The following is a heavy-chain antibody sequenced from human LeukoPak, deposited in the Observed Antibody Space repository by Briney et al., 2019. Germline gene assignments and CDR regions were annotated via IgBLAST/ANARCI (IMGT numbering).Heavy chain of an antibody. CDR2: SSGSGDST. D-gene: IGHD5-12*01. CDR1: GFTFSNYA. CDR3: AKTRGYSGYDCSDY. V-gene: IGHV3-23*01. Sequence: GGSLRLSCAASGFTFSNYAMNWVRQAPGKGLEWDSSSSGSGDSTFYADSVKGRFTISRDNSKNTLYLQMNSLRAEDTAVYYCAKTRGYSGYDCSDYWGQGTLVTVSS. J-gene: IGHJ4*02.